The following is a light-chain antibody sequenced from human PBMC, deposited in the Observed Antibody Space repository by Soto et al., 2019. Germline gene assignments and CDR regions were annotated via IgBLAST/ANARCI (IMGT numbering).Light chain of an antibody. CDR3: QQYNSYWT. CDR1: QSVSSSY. V-gene: IGKV3-20*01. Sequence: EIVLTQSPGTVSLSPGERATLSCRASQSVSSSYLAWYQQKPGQAPRLLIYGASSRATGIPDRFSGSGSGTDFTLTISRLEPEDFATYYCQQYNSYWTFGQGTKVDIK. J-gene: IGKJ1*01. CDR2: GAS.